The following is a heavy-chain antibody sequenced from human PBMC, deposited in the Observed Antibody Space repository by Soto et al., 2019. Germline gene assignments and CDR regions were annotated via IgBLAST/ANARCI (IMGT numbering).Heavy chain of an antibody. CDR3: VKEYEYSSGWERIDY. J-gene: IGHJ4*02. Sequence: EVQVLESGGGLVQPGGSLRLSCAASGFTFSSYAMSWVRQAPGKGLEWVSAISGSGVSTYYADSVKGRFTISRDNSKNTLYLQMNSLRAEDTAVYYCVKEYEYSSGWERIDYWGQGTLVTVSS. V-gene: IGHV3-23*01. CDR1: GFTFSSYA. CDR2: ISGSGVST. D-gene: IGHD6-19*01.